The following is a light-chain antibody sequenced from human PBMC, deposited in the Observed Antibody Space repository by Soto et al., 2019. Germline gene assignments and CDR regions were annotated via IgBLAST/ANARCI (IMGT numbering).Light chain of an antibody. CDR2: GAS. Sequence: LTQSPGTLSLSPGETATLSCRASENIGSDFLAWYQHRPGQPPSLLIFGASSRAPGIPDRFSGSGSGTDFTLTISRLEPEDFALYYSQQRSNWPITFGQGTRLEIK. J-gene: IGKJ5*01. V-gene: IGKV3D-20*02. CDR3: QQRSNWPIT. CDR1: ENIGSDF.